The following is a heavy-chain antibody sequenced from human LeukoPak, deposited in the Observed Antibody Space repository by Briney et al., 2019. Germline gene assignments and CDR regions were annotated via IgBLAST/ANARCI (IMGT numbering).Heavy chain of an antibody. CDR1: GGSFSGYY. CDR3: ARGFGVTTYYYMDV. J-gene: IGHJ6*03. CDR2: INHSGST. V-gene: IGHV4-34*01. Sequence: SETLSLTCAVYGGSFSGYYWSWIRQPPGKGLVWIGEINHSGSTNYNPSLKSRVTISVDTSKNQFSLKLSSLTAADTAVYYCARGFGVTTYYYMDVWGKGTTVTASS. D-gene: IGHD4-17*01.